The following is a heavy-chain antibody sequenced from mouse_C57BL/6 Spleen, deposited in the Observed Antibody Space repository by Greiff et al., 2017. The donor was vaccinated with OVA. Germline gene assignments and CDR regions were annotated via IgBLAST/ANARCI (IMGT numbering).Heavy chain of an antibody. V-gene: IGHV14-1*01. J-gene: IGHJ2*01. CDR2: IDPEDGDT. CDR3: TTYYGSSHYFDY. Sequence: EVQLQQSGAELVRPGASVKLSCTASGFNIKDYYMHWVKQRPEQGLEWIGRIDPEDGDTEYAPKFQGKATMTADTSSNTAYLQLSSLTSENTAVYYCTTYYGSSHYFDYWGQGTTLTVSS. CDR1: GFNIKDYY. D-gene: IGHD1-1*01.